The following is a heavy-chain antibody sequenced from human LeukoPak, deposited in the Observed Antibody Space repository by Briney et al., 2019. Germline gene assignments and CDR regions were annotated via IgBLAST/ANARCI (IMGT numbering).Heavy chain of an antibody. V-gene: IGHV3-7*01. D-gene: IGHD1-26*01. Sequence: GGSLRLSCAASDFTFSRYWMTWVRRAPGKELEWVANIKQDGSEKNYVDSVKGRFTISRDNSKNSLYLRMNSLRAEDTAVYYCARDFAPPGMVASAFDSWGQGTLVTVSS. CDR1: DFTFSRYW. CDR2: IKQDGSEK. CDR3: ARDFAPPGMVASAFDS. J-gene: IGHJ4*02.